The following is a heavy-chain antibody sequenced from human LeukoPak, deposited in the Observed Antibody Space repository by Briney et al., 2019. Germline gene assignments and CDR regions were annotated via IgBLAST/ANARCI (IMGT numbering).Heavy chain of an antibody. Sequence: GASVKVSCKASGYTFTGYYMHWVRQAPGQGLEWMGWINPNSGGTNYAQKFQGWVTMTGDTSISTAYMELSRLRSDDTAVYYCAVGYSSSWTLFDYWGQGTLVTVSS. CDR3: AVGYSSSWTLFDY. CDR1: GYTFTGYY. D-gene: IGHD6-13*01. CDR2: INPNSGGT. V-gene: IGHV1-2*04. J-gene: IGHJ4*02.